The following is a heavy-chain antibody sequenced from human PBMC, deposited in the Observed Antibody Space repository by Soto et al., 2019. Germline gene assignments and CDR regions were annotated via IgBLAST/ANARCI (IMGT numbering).Heavy chain of an antibody. CDR1: GGTFSSYA. V-gene: IGHV1-69*01. D-gene: IGHD6-6*01. J-gene: IGHJ6*02. CDR2: IIPIYGTA. CDR3: ARVRRSSSAGYYYYYYGRDV. Sequence: QVQLVQSGAEVKKPWSSVKVSCKASGGTFSSYAISWVRQAPGQGLEWMGGIIPIYGTANYAQKFQGRVTITADESTSTAYMELSSLRSEDTAVYYCARVRRSSSAGYYYYYYGRDVWGQGTTVTVSS.